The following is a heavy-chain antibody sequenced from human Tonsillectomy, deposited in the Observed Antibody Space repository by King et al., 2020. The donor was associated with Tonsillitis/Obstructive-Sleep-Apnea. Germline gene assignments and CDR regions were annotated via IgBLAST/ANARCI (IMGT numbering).Heavy chain of an antibody. CDR3: AKDLKAYVFWSGYHSYGMDV. CDR1: GFTFSSYG. V-gene: IGHV3-30*18. Sequence: QLVESGGDVVQPGGSLRLSCAASGFTFSSYGMHWVRQAPGKGLEWVAVISYDGSNKYYADSVQGRVTISRDTSKNTLYLQMNSLRAEDTAVYYCAKDLKAYVFWSGYHSYGMDVWGQGTPVTVSS. CDR2: ISYDGSNK. D-gene: IGHD3/OR15-3a*01. J-gene: IGHJ6*02.